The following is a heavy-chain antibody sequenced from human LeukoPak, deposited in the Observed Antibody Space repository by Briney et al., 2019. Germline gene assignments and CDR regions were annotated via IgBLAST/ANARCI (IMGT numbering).Heavy chain of an antibody. J-gene: IGHJ4*02. V-gene: IGHV4-34*01. Sequence: PSETLSLTCGVYGGSLSGYYWSWTRQPPGKGLEWIGEINPRGSTNYNPSLKSRVTLSADTSKNQFSLTLNSVTAADTAVYYCARRRLGYYFDYWGQGTLVTVSS. CDR3: ARRRLGYYFDY. CDR1: GGSLSGYY. D-gene: IGHD5-24*01. CDR2: INPRGST.